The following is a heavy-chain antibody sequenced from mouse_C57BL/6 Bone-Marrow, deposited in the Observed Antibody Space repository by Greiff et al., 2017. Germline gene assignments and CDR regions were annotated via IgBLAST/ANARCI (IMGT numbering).Heavy chain of an antibody. Sequence: EVQLQQSGPELVKPGASVKISCKASGYTFTDYYMNWVKQSHGKSLEWIGDINPNNGGTSYNQKFKGKATLTVDKSSSTAYMELRSLTSEDSAVYYCARHGSSYSWYFDVWGTGTTVTVSS. V-gene: IGHV1-26*01. CDR3: ARHGSSYSWYFDV. D-gene: IGHD1-1*01. CDR1: GYTFTDYY. CDR2: INPNNGGT. J-gene: IGHJ1*03.